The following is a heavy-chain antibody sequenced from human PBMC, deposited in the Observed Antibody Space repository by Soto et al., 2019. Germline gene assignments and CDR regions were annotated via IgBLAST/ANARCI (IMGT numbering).Heavy chain of an antibody. D-gene: IGHD3-10*01. V-gene: IGHV4-30-4*01. Sequence: SETLSLTCTVSGGSISSGDYYWSWIRQPPGKGLEWIGYIYYSGSTYYNPSLKSRVTISVDTSKNQFSLKLSSVTAADTAVYYCARGGSLLWFGELLYEASYFDYWGQGTLVTVSS. J-gene: IGHJ4*02. CDR3: ARGGSLLWFGELLYEASYFDY. CDR1: GGSISSGDYY. CDR2: IYYSGST.